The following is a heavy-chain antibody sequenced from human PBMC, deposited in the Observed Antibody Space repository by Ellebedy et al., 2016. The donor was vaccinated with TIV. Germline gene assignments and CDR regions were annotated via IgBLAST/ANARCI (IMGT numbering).Heavy chain of an antibody. V-gene: IGHV4-59*08. J-gene: IGHJ4*02. CDR3: ARRYCSGRGDCSGGRITYFDY. CDR2: IYYRGST. D-gene: IGHD2-21*02. CDR1: GFTFSSYA. Sequence: ESLKISCAASGFTFSSYAMSWVRQPPGKGLEWIGYIYYRGSTSYNPSLKSRVTFSGDTSKNQFSLKLSSVTAADTAVYYCARRYCSGRGDCSGGRITYFDYWGQGTLVTVSS.